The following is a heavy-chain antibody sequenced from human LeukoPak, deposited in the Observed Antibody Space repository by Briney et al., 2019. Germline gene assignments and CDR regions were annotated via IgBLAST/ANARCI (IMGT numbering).Heavy chain of an antibody. V-gene: IGHV1-2*02. D-gene: IGHD3-10*01. CDR1: GYTFTGYY. CDR3: ASGTMVRGVTDNCFDP. J-gene: IGHJ5*02. Sequence: ASVTVSCKASGYTFTGYYMHWVRQAPGQGLEWMGWINPNSGGTNYAQKFQGRVTMTGDTSITTAYMELSRLRSDDTAVYYCASGTMVRGVTDNCFDPWGQGTLVTVSS. CDR2: INPNSGGT.